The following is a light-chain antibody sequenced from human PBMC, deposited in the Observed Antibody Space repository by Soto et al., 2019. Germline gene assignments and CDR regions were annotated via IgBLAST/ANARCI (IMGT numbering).Light chain of an antibody. V-gene: IGLV4-69*01. CDR2: INNDGSH. Sequence: QLVLTQSPSASASLGASVKVTCTLSSGHSNYAIAWHQQQPEKGPRYLMKINNDGSHSKGDGIPDRFSGSRSGAERYLTISSLQSEDEADYYCQTWGTGIQVFGGGTKLTVL. CDR1: SGHSNYA. CDR3: QTWGTGIQV. J-gene: IGLJ2*01.